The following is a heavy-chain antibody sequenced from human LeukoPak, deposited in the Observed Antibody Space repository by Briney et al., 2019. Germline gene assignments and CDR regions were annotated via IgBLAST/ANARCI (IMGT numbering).Heavy chain of an antibody. V-gene: IGHV1-18*01. Sequence: ASVKVSCKSSGYTFTIYGISWVRQAPGQGLEWVGCISPNNGETKYAQKLQGRVTMTTDTSTNTAYMELRSLTSDDTAVYFCARDGGREVATITPNWFDPWGQGTLVTVSS. D-gene: IGHD5-24*01. J-gene: IGHJ5*02. CDR3: ARDGGREVATITPNWFDP. CDR2: ISPNNGET. CDR1: GYTFTIYG.